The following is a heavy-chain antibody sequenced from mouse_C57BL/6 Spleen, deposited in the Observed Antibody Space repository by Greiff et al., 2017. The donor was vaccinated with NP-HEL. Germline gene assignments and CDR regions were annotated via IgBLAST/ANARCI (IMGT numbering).Heavy chain of an antibody. CDR1: GYAFSSSW. CDR2: IYPGDGDT. V-gene: IGHV1-82*01. CDR3: ARWLLPLDY. Sequence: LVESGPELVKPGASVKISCKASGYAFSSSWMNWVKQRPGKGLEWIGRIYPGDGDTNYNGKFKGKATLTADKSPSTAYMQLSSLTSEDSAVYFCARWLLPLDYWGQGTTLTVSS. D-gene: IGHD2-3*01. J-gene: IGHJ2*01.